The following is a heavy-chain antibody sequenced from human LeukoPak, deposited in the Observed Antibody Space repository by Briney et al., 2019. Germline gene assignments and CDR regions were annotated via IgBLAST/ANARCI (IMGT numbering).Heavy chain of an antibody. V-gene: IGHV4-59*08. CDR3: ARVAYSSGYYYFDY. CDR2: IYYSGST. J-gene: IGHJ4*02. D-gene: IGHD3-22*01. Sequence: SETLSLTCTVSGASISSYYWSWIRQPPGKGLEWMGDIYYSGSTNSNPSLKSRVTISVDTSRNQFSLKLSSVTAADTAVYYCARVAYSSGYYYFDYWGQGTLVTVSS. CDR1: GASISSYY.